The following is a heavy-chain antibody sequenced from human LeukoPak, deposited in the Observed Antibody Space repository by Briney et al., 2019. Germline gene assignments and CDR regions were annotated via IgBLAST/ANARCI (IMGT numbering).Heavy chain of an antibody. CDR1: GYTFKTYA. J-gene: IGHJ4*02. Sequence: ASVKVSCKASGYTFKTYAISWVRQAPGQGLEWMGWISTYNGDTKYAQKFQGRVTMTTDTSTTTAYIELRSLRSDDTAVYYCARDPSNTSGWYSYFDYWGQGALVTASS. CDR2: ISTYNGDT. D-gene: IGHD6-19*01. V-gene: IGHV1-18*01. CDR3: ARDPSNTSGWYSYFDY.